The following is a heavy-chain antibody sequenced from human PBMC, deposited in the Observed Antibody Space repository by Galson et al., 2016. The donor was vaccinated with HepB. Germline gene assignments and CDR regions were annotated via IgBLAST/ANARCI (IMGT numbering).Heavy chain of an antibody. D-gene: IGHD5-24*01. CDR2: ISNRDGTR. CDR1: GFPFSTYT. Sequence: SLRLSCAASGFPFSTYTMNWLRQAPGKGLEWVSYISNRDGTRYYGDSVKGRFSISRDNSKNTLYLQMSSLRVGDTGIYYCAREGWQAGDAYDIWGQGTMVTVS. J-gene: IGHJ3*02. V-gene: IGHV3-48*03. CDR3: AREGWQAGDAYDI.